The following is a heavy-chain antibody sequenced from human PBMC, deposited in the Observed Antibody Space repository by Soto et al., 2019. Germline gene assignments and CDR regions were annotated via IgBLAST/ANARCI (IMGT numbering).Heavy chain of an antibody. J-gene: IGHJ6*02. CDR3: ARAGGSSRGRQYDGLDV. CDR2: IGTLGDT. D-gene: IGHD2-8*02. V-gene: IGHV3-13*04. Sequence: PGGSLRLSCAASGFSFSNYDMHWVRQVPGEGLQWVSGIGTLGDTFYAGSVKGRFIISREDAKNSLSLQMNSLRAGDTAVYYCARAGGSSRGRQYDGLDVWGQGTTVTVSS. CDR1: GFSFSNYD.